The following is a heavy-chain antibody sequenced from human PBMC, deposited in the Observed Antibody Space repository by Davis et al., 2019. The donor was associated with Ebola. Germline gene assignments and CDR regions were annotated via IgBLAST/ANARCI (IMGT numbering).Heavy chain of an antibody. J-gene: IGHJ1*01. CDR1: GFTFSSYW. V-gene: IGHV3-23*01. CDR3: ATVPDAGGNFAYFQH. CDR2: ISGSGDST. Sequence: PGGSLRLSCAASGFTFSSYWMHWVRQAPGKGLEWVSGISGSGDSTYDAESAKGRFTISRDNSKNTLDLQMNSLRAEDTAVYYCATVPDAGGNFAYFQHWGQGTLVTVSS. D-gene: IGHD4-23*01.